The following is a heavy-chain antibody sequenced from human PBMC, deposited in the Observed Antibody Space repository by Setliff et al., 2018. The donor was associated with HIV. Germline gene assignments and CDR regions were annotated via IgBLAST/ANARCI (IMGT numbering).Heavy chain of an antibody. D-gene: IGHD1-20*01. Sequence: PGGSLRLSCAASGFTFSSYSMNWVRQAPGKGLEWVSYISSSSSTIYYADSVKGRFTISRDNAKNSLYLQMNSLRAEDTAVYYCARDRTYMAFDIWGQGTMVTVSS. J-gene: IGHJ3*02. CDR2: ISSSSSTI. CDR3: ARDRTYMAFDI. CDR1: GFTFSSYS. V-gene: IGHV3-48*01.